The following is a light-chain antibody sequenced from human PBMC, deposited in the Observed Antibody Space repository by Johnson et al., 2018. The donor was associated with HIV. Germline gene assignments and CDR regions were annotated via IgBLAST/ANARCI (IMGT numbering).Light chain of an antibody. CDR3: GTWDSRLGNYV. J-gene: IGLJ1*01. V-gene: IGLV1-51*01. CDR2: DND. Sequence: QSVLTQSPSVSAAPGQKVTISCSGSSSNIGNNYVSRYQQLPGTAPKLLIYDNDSRPSGIPDRFSGSKSGTSATLRITGLQTGDEADYYCGTWDSRLGNYVFGTGTKLTVL. CDR1: SSNIGNNY.